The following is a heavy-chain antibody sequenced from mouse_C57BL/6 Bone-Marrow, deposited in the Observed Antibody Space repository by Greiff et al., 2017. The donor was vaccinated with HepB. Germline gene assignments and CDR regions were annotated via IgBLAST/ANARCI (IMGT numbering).Heavy chain of an antibody. J-gene: IGHJ2*01. Sequence: EVKLLESGPGLAKPSQTLSLTCSASGYSITSDYRNWIRKFPGNKLEYMGYISYSGSTYYNPSLKSRISITQDTSTNQYYLQLNSVTTEDTATCYCAREKDSYFDYWGQGTTLTVSS. CDR2: ISYSGST. CDR1: GYSITSDY. CDR3: AREKDSYFDY. V-gene: IGHV3-8*01. D-gene: IGHD3-3*01.